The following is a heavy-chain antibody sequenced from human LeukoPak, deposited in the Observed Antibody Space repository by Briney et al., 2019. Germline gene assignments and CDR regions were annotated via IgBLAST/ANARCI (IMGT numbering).Heavy chain of an antibody. Sequence: SETLSLTCAVYGGSFSGYYWSWIRQPPGKGLEWIGQINHSGSTNYNASLKSRVTMSVDTSKNQFSLKLSSVTAADTAVYYCARDEMATIEGYYYYYYYMDVWGKGTTVTISS. CDR2: INHSGST. V-gene: IGHV4-34*01. CDR3: ARDEMATIEGYYYYYYYMDV. CDR1: GGSFSGYY. D-gene: IGHD5-24*01. J-gene: IGHJ6*03.